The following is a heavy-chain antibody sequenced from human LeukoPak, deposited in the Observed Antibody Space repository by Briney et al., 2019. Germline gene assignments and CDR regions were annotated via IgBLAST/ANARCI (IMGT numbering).Heavy chain of an antibody. V-gene: IGHV4-39*07. CDR3: ARGYYDTLTGYYYFDN. CDR2: IYFSGST. J-gene: IGHJ4*02. D-gene: IGHD3-9*01. Sequence: SETLSLTCTVSGGSLSRSNYYWRWLRQSPGRGLEWLGSIYFSGSTHYNPSLKSRVTISLYTSKNQYSLKLTCLTAADTAVYYCARGYYDTLTGYYYFDNWGQGTLVSVSS. CDR1: GGSLSRSNYY.